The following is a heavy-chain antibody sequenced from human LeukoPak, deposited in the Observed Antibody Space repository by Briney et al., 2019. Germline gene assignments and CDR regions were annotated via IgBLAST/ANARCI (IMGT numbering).Heavy chain of an antibody. CDR3: ARSGPVSRPFDY. V-gene: IGHV1-8*01. CDR1: GYTFTSYD. Sequence: SVKVSCKASGYTFTSYDINWVRQATGQGLEWMGWMNPNSGNTGYAQKFQGRVTMTRNTSISTAYMELSSLRSEDTAIYYCARSGPVSRPFDYWGQGTLVTVSS. D-gene: IGHD3-3*02. J-gene: IGHJ4*02. CDR2: MNPNSGNT.